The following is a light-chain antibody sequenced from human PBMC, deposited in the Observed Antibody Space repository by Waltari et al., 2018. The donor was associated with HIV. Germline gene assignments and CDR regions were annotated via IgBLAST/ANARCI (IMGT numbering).Light chain of an antibody. Sequence: SYELTQPPSVSVSPGQTARITCSGETLPKQYAYWYQKRPGQAPVLLIYKDSERPSGIPERFSGSSSGTTVTLTISGVQAEDEADYYCQSPDGGGVCAFGTGTKVTVL. CDR1: TLPKQY. V-gene: IGLV3-25*03. CDR2: KDS. CDR3: QSPDGGGVCA. J-gene: IGLJ1*01.